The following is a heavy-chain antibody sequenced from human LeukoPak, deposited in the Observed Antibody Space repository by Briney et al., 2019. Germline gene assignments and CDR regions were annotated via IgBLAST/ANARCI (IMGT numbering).Heavy chain of an antibody. CDR3: ARRDSSSWSFDY. CDR2: IYYSGST. Sequence: AGTLSLTCTVSGGSISSYYWTWIRQPPGKGLEWVGYIYYSGSTNYNPALKSRVTISVDTSKNQLSLKLRSVTAADTAVYSCARRDSSSWSFDYWGQGTLVTVPS. CDR1: GGSISSYY. J-gene: IGHJ4*02. D-gene: IGHD6-13*01. V-gene: IGHV4-59*01.